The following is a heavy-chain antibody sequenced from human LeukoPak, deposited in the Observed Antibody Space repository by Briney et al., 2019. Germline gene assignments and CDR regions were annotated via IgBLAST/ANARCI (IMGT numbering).Heavy chain of an antibody. V-gene: IGHV1-24*01. CDR1: GYTLTELS. J-gene: IGHJ4*02. Sequence: GASVKVSCKVSGYTLTELSMHWVRQAPGKGLEWMGGFDPEDGETIYAQKFQGRVTMTEDTSTDTAYMELSSLRSEDTAVYYCATDLPHLYCTNGVCLDYWGQGTLVTVSS. D-gene: IGHD2-8*01. CDR3: ATDLPHLYCTNGVCLDY. CDR2: FDPEDGET.